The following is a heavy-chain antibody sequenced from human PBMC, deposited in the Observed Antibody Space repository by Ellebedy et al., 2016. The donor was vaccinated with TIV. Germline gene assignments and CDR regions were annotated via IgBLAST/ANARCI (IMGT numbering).Heavy chain of an antibody. CDR3: ARESVAGNDY. D-gene: IGHD6-19*01. Sequence: ASVKVSXXASVGTFTGYYMHWVRQAPGQGLEWMGWINPNSGDTNYAQNFQGRVAMTSDTSISTVYMELSRLRSDDTAMYYCARESVAGNDYWGQGALVTVSS. CDR2: INPNSGDT. J-gene: IGHJ4*02. V-gene: IGHV1-2*02. CDR1: VGTFTGYY.